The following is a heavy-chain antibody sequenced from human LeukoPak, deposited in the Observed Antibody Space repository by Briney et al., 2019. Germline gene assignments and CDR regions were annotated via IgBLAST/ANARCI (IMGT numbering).Heavy chain of an antibody. D-gene: IGHD3-3*01. CDR2: INRGGSDK. CDR3: ARDAWHDESDY. J-gene: IGHJ4*02. V-gene: IGHV3-7*01. Sequence: GGSLRLSCAASGFPFSGYGMTWVRQAPGKGLEWVATINRGGSDKNYMDSVKGRFTISRDTTKNSLYLQMGSLRAEDTAVYCFARDAWHDESDYWVPGALVTVSS. CDR1: GFPFSGYG.